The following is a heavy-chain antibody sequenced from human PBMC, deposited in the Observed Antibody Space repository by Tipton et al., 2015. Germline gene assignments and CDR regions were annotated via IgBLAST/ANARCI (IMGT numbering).Heavy chain of an antibody. Sequence: SLRLSCAASGFTFSSYAMSWVRRAPGKGLEWVSGISGTGDLTFYVDSVKGRLTTSRDNSKNTLYLQMDILRDEDTAIYYCAKDRNEVWSGFYPRYFDSWGQGTLVTVSS. CDR3: AKDRNEVWSGFYPRYFDS. CDR1: GFTFSSYA. J-gene: IGHJ4*02. CDR2: ISGTGDLT. D-gene: IGHD3-3*01. V-gene: IGHV3-23*01.